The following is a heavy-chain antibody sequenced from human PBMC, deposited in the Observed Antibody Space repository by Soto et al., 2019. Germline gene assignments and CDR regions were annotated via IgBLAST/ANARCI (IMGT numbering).Heavy chain of an antibody. J-gene: IGHJ2*01. CDR3: AKDVVGATTDWYFDL. Sequence: EVQLVESGGGLVQPGRSLRLSCAASGFTFDDYAMHWVRQAPGKGLEWVSGISWNSGRIGYADSVKGRFTISRDNAKNSLYLQMNSLRAEDTALYYCAKDVVGATTDWYFDLWGRGTLVTXXS. D-gene: IGHD1-26*01. V-gene: IGHV3-9*01. CDR1: GFTFDDYA. CDR2: ISWNSGRI.